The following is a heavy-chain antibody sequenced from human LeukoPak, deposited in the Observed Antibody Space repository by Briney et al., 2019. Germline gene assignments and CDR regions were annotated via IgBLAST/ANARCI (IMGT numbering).Heavy chain of an antibody. CDR2: INPNSGGT. CDR1: GYTFTGYY. Sequence: ASVKVPCKASGYTFTGYYMHWVRQAPGQGLEWMGWINPNSGGTNYAQKFQGRVTMTRDTSISTAYMELSRLRSDDTAVYYCAREPELGYCGSTSCSHDYWGQGTLVTVSS. CDR3: AREPELGYCGSTSCSHDY. J-gene: IGHJ4*02. V-gene: IGHV1-2*02. D-gene: IGHD2-2*01.